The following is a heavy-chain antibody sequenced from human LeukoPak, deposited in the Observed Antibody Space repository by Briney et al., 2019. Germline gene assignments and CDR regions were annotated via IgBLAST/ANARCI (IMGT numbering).Heavy chain of an antibody. CDR1: GYTLTELS. CDR2: FDPEDGET. J-gene: IGHJ6*02. CDR3: ATLGIAVAGTYYYYGMDV. V-gene: IGHV1-24*01. Sequence: ASVKVSCKVSGYTLTELSMHWVRQAPGKGLEWIGGFDPEDGETIYAQKFQGRVTMTEDTSTDTAYMELSSLRSEDTAVYYCATLGIAVAGTYYYYGMDVWGQGTTVTVSS. D-gene: IGHD6-19*01.